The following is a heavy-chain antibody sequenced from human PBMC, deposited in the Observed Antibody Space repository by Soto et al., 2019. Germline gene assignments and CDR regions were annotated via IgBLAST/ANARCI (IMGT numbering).Heavy chain of an antibody. Sequence: QVQLVESGGGVVQPGRSLRLSCAASGFTFSSYGMHWVRQAPGKGLEWVAVISYDGSNEYYADSVKGRFTISRDSSKNSIYLQMNSLRPEDTAVYYGARERYYYASRRDYDGEGNYFDHWGQGTLVPVCS. J-gene: IGHJ4*02. CDR3: ARERYYYASRRDYDGEGNYFDH. CDR2: ISYDGSNE. V-gene: IGHV3-30*03. D-gene: IGHD3-10*01. CDR1: GFTFSSYG.